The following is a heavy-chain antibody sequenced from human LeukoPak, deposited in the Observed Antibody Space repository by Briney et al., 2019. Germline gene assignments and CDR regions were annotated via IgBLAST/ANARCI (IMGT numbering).Heavy chain of an antibody. CDR2: ISWNSGSI. V-gene: IGHV3-9*01. CDR3: AKGRTNYYDSSGGY. J-gene: IGHJ4*02. CDR1: GFTFDDYA. D-gene: IGHD3-22*01. Sequence: GGSLRLSCAASGFTFDDYAMHWVRQAPGKGLEWVSGISWNSGSIGYADSVKGRFTISRDNAKNSLYLQMNSLRAEDTALYYCAKGRTNYYDSSGGYWGQGTLVTVSS.